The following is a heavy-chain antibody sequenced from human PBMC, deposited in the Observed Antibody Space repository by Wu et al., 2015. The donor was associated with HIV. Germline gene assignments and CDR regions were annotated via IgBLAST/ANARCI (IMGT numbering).Heavy chain of an antibody. CDR2: INPNSGGT. Sequence: QVQLVQSGAEVKKPGASVKVSCKASGYTFTGYYMHWVRQAPGQGLEWMGWINPNSGGTNYAQKFQGRVTMTRDTSISTAYMELSRLRSDDTAVYYCARDRYYDSSGYYRTHDAFDIWGQRASGHRL. J-gene: IGHJ3*02. D-gene: IGHD3-22*01. CDR3: ARDRYYDSSGYYRTHDAFDI. CDR1: GYTFTGYY. V-gene: IGHV1-2*02.